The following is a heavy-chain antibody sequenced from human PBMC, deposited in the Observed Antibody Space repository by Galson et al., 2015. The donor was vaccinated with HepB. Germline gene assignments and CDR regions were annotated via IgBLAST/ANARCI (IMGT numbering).Heavy chain of an antibody. D-gene: IGHD3-10*01. CDR3: ARGVWFRGLTYYFDY. J-gene: IGHJ4*02. CDR1: GGTFSSYA. V-gene: IGHV1-69*13. Sequence: SVKVSCKASGGTFSSYAISWVRQAPGQGLEWMGGIIPIFGTANYAQKFQGRVTITADESTSTAYMELSSLRSEATAVYYCARGVWFRGLTYYFDYWGQGTPVTVSS. CDR2: IIPIFGTA.